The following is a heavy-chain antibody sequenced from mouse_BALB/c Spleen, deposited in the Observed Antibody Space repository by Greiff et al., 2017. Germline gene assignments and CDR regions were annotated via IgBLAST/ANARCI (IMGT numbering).Heavy chain of an antibody. CDR2: INPSNGRT. CDR1: GYTFTSYW. J-gene: IGHJ2*01. CDR3: ARSKYGNYFDY. Sequence: QVQLQQSGAELVKPGASVKLSCKASGYTFTSYWMHWVKQRPGQGLEWIGEINPSNGRTNYNEKFKSKATLTVDKSSSTAYMQLSSLTSEDSAVYYCARSKYGNYFDYWGQGTTLTVSS. V-gene: IGHV1S81*02. D-gene: IGHD2-10*02.